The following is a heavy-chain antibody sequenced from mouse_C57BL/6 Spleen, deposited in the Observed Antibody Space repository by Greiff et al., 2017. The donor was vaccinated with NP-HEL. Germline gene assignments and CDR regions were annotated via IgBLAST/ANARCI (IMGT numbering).Heavy chain of an antibody. Sequence: QVQLKESGPELVKPGASVKLSCKASGYTFTSYDINWVKQRPGQGLEWIGWIYPRDGSTKYNEKFKGKATLTVDTSSSTAYMELHSLTSEDSAVYFCARSGLNYYGSSLYFDYWGQGTTLTVSS. V-gene: IGHV1-85*01. CDR3: ARSGLNYYGSSLYFDY. CDR2: IYPRDGST. J-gene: IGHJ2*01. CDR1: GYTFTSYD. D-gene: IGHD1-1*01.